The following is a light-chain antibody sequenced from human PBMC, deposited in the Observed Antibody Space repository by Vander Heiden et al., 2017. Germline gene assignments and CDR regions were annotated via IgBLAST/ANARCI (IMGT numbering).Light chain of an antibody. V-gene: IGLV2-11*01. CDR3: CSEVGSPWV. CDR2: DVS. J-gene: IGLJ3*02. Sequence: PGKAHKVMIYDVSKRPSGVPDRFSGSKSGNTASLTISGHQTEDEADYYCCSEVGSPWVFGGGTKLTVL.